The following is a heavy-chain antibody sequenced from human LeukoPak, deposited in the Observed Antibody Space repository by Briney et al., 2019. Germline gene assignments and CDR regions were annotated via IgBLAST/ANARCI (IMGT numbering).Heavy chain of an antibody. CDR1: GFTFSSYA. CDR3: AKVPDCSGGSCYFMPGGWFDP. J-gene: IGHJ5*02. D-gene: IGHD2-15*01. Sequence: GGSLSLSCAASGFTFSSYAMSWVRQAPGKGLEWVSAISGSGGSTYYADSVKGRFTISRDNSKNTLYLQMNSLRAEDTAVYYCAKVPDCSGGSCYFMPGGWFDPWGQGTLVTVSS. V-gene: IGHV3-23*01. CDR2: ISGSGGST.